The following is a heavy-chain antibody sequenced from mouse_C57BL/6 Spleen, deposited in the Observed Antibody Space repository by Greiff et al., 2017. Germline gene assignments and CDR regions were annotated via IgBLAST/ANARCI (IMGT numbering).Heavy chain of an antibody. CDR2: IYPRSGNT. Sequence: QVQLQQSGAELARPGASVKLSCKASGYTFTSYGISWVKQRTGQGLEWIGEIYPRSGNTYYNEKFKGKATLTADKSSSTAYMELRSLTSEDSAVYFCARGGYGSSWYFDGWGTGTTVTVSS. D-gene: IGHD1-1*01. V-gene: IGHV1-81*01. CDR3: ARGGYGSSWYFDG. J-gene: IGHJ1*03. CDR1: GYTFTSYG.